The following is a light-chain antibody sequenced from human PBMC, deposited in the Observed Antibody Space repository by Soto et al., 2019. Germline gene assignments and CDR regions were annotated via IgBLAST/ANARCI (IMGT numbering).Light chain of an antibody. Sequence: QPVLAQPPSVSEAPRQRVTISCSGSTSNTGNNAVSWYQHVPGKAPKLLMYYDDVLSSGVSDRFSGSKFGTSASLAISGLQPEDEAHYYCAAWDDNLNAVVFGGGTQLTVL. J-gene: IGLJ7*01. CDR2: YDD. V-gene: IGLV1-36*01. CDR3: AAWDDNLNAVV. CDR1: TSNTGNNA.